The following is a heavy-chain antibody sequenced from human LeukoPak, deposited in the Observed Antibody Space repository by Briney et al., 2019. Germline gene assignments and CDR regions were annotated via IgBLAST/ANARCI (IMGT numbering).Heavy chain of an antibody. V-gene: IGHV3-15*01. CDR1: GFTFSGYT. CDR3: TTDYYDSSGYYRFDY. D-gene: IGHD3-22*01. J-gene: IGHJ4*02. CDR2: IKSKTDGGTT. Sequence: SGGSLRLSCAASGFTFSGYTMSWVRQAPGKGLEWVGRIKSKTDGGTTDYAAPVKGRFTISRDDSKNTLYLQMNSLKTEDTAVYYCTTDYYDSSGYYRFDYWGQGTLVTVSS.